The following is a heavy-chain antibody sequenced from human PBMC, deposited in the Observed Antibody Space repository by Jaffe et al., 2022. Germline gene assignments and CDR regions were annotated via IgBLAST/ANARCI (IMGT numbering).Heavy chain of an antibody. Sequence: QVQLVQSGAEVKKPGVSVKVSCKASGYTFTSSYLHWVRQAPGQGLEWMGMINPSGGSTRYAQKFQGSFTMTRDTSTSTVYMELSSLRSDDTAVYYCAREISGLYYFDYWGQGTLVTVSS. CDR3: AREISGLYYFDY. D-gene: IGHD2-8*02. V-gene: IGHV1-46*01. J-gene: IGHJ4*02. CDR2: INPSGGST. CDR1: GYTFTSSY.